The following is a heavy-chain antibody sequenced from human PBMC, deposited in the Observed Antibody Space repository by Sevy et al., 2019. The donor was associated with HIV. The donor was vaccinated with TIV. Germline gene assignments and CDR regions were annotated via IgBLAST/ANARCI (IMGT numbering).Heavy chain of an antibody. Sequence: GGSLRLSCAASAFTFRSYEMTWVRQAPGRGLEWVSYISSAAGAIYYADSVKGRFTISRDNAKNSLYLQMNNLRAEDTAIYYCARSTYTSGWHNLHFDFWGQGTLVTVSS. CDR2: ISSAAGAI. D-gene: IGHD6-19*01. CDR3: ARSTYTSGWHNLHFDF. V-gene: IGHV3-48*03. CDR1: AFTFRSYE. J-gene: IGHJ4*02.